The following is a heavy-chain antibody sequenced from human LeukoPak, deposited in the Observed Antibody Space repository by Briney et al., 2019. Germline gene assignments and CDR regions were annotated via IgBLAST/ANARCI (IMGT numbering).Heavy chain of an antibody. CDR2: IYPGDSDT. Sequence: GASLKISCKGSGSRFTSYWIGWVRPMPGKGLEWMGIIYPGDSDTRYSPSFQGQVTISADKSISTAYLQWGSLKASDTAMYYCARHRDVAFDYWGQGTLVTVSS. V-gene: IGHV5-51*01. CDR3: ARHRDVAFDY. CDR1: GSRFTSYW. D-gene: IGHD5-24*01. J-gene: IGHJ4*02.